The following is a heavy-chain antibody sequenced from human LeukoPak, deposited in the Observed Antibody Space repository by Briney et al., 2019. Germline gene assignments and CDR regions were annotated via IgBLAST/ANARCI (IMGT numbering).Heavy chain of an antibody. CDR3: AVAEFHYFDY. V-gene: IGHV4-59*01. J-gene: IGHJ4*02. CDR1: GGSISSYY. Sequence: SETLSLTCTVSGGSISSYYWSWIRQPPGKGLEWIGYIYYSGSTNYNPSLKSRVTISVDTSKNQFSLKLSSVTAADTAVYYCAVAEFHYFDYWGQGTLVTVSS. D-gene: IGHD3-10*01. CDR2: IYYSGST.